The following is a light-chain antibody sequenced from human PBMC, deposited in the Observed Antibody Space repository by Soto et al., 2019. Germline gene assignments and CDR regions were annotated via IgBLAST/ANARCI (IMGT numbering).Light chain of an antibody. CDR3: QQYGDSPRT. CDR2: DAF. Sequence: EIVLTQSPGTLSLSPGERATLSCRASQSVSRNYLAWYQQRPGQAPRLLIHDAFNRATGIPDRFSGRGSGTDFTLTISRLEPEEFAVYYCQQYGDSPRTFGQGTKVEIK. CDR1: QSVSRNY. V-gene: IGKV3-20*01. J-gene: IGKJ1*01.